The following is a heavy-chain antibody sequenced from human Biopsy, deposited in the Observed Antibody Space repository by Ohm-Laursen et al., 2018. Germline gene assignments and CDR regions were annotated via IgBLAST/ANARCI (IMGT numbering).Heavy chain of an antibody. V-gene: IGHV3-74*01. J-gene: IGHJ4*02. CDR2: IKRDGTTT. CDR3: ARGGFFAYSTFDY. D-gene: IGHD4-11*01. Sequence: SLRLSCAASGFTFRNYYMHWVRQAPGKGLLWVSRIKRDGTTTDYAESVKGRFTISRDNAKNTLYLQMNSLRAEDTAVYYCARGGFFAYSTFDYWGQGALVTVSS. CDR1: GFTFRNYY.